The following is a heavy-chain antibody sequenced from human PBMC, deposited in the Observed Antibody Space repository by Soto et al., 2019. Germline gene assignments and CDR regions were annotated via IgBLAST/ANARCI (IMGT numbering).Heavy chain of an antibody. D-gene: IGHD6-13*01. V-gene: IGHV3-21*01. CDR2: ISSSSSYI. CDR3: ASGELSGGGSSSWLGGYYYYYGMDV. CDR1: GFTFSSYS. Sequence: PGGSLRLSCAASGFTFSSYSMNWVRQAPGKGLEWVSSISSSSSYIYYADSVKGRFTISRDNAKNSLYLQMNSLRAEDTAVYYCASGELSGGGSSSWLGGYYYYYGMDVWGQGTTVTVSS. J-gene: IGHJ6*02.